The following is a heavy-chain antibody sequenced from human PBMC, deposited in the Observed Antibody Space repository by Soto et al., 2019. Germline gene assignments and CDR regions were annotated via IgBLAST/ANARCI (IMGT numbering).Heavy chain of an antibody. V-gene: IGHV3-48*02. Sequence: GVSMRVSCAASGFHFSSYSMNWVRQAPGKGLEWVSYISSSSSTIYYADSVKGRFTISRDNAKNSLYLQMNSLRDEDTAVYYCARIDIVPDFWGQGTLVTVSS. D-gene: IGHD2-15*01. CDR1: GFHFSSYS. J-gene: IGHJ4*02. CDR2: ISSSSSTI. CDR3: ARIDIVPDF.